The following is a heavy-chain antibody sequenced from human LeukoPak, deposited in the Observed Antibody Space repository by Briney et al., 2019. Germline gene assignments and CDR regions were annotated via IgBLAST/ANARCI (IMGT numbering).Heavy chain of an antibody. D-gene: IGHD6-25*01. CDR2: INQGGSDK. V-gene: IGHV3-7*01. J-gene: IGHJ4*02. CDR3: TRARSRAAVD. CDR1: GFTFSGHW. Sequence: GGSLRLSCAASGFTFSGHWMSWVRQAPGKGLEWVANINQGGSDKYYVDSVKGRFTISRDNANNLLYLQMNSLRGEDTAVYYCTRARSRAAVDWGQGTLVTVSS.